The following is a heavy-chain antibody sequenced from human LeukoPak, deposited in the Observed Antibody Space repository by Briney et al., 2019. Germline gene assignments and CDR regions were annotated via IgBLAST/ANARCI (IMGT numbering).Heavy chain of an antibody. J-gene: IGHJ4*02. D-gene: IGHD2-21*02. CDR1: GYTLSSYG. CDR3: ASNPRGDSWTFDY. Sequence: ASVKVSCKASGYTLSSYGVNWVRQAPGQGPEWMGWISIYNGDTTYARALQGRVTMTTETSTSTVYMELRGLTYDDTAVYFCASNPRGDSWTFDYWGQGSLVTVSS. CDR2: ISIYNGDT. V-gene: IGHV1-18*04.